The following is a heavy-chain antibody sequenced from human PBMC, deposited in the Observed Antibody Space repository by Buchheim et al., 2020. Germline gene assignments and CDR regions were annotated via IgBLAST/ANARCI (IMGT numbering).Heavy chain of an antibody. CDR2: IRSKAYGGTT. CDR3: TRGDGGYNPFDY. CDR1: GFTFGDYA. D-gene: IGHD5-24*01. V-gene: IGHV3-49*04. J-gene: IGHJ4*02. Sequence: EVQLVESGGGLVQPGRSLRLSCTASGFTFGDYAMSWVRQAPGKGLEWVGFIRSKAYGGTTEYAASVKGRFTISRDDSKSIAYLQMNSLKTEDTAVYYCTRGDGGYNPFDYWGQGTL.